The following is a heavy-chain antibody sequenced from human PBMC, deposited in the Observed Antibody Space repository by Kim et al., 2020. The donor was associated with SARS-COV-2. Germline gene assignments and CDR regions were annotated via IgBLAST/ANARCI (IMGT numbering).Heavy chain of an antibody. CDR2: VNTKNGDT. J-gene: IGHJ5*01. CDR3: ARGGLTPVFDS. Sequence: ASVKVSCKASGFTFTHFYIHWVRQAPGQGLEWMGRVNTKNGDTSYVRKFQGRVTMTSDTSTTTDYMELNGLTSDDTAVYYCARGGLTPVFDSSVQSTLFT. CDR1: GFTFTHFY. V-gene: IGHV1-2*02.